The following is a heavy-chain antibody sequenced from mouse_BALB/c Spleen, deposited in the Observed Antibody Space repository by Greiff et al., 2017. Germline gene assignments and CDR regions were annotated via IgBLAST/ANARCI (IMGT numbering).Heavy chain of an antibody. Sequence: EVKLVESGGGLVKPGGSLKLSCAASGFTFSSYTMSWVRQTPEKRLEWVAYISNGGGSTYYPDTVKGRFTISRDNAKNTLYLQMSSLKSEDTAMYYCARQGYDGAYWGQGTLVTVSA. CDR1: GFTFSSYT. V-gene: IGHV5-12-2*01. D-gene: IGHD2-14*01. CDR2: ISNGGGST. CDR3: ARQGYDGAY. J-gene: IGHJ3*01.